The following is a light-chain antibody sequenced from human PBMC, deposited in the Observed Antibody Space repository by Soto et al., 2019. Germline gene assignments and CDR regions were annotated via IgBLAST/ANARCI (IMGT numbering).Light chain of an antibody. J-gene: IGKJ1*01. CDR2: GAS. V-gene: IGKV1-39*01. CDR3: QQSYNTPQT. CDR1: QSVNGY. Sequence: DIQMTQSPSSLSASVGDRVTITCRASQSVNGYLNWYQQQPGKAPKLLIYGASSLQSGVPSRFSGSGSGTDFTLTISSLQPEDFATYYCQQSYNTPQTFXRGTKVDIK.